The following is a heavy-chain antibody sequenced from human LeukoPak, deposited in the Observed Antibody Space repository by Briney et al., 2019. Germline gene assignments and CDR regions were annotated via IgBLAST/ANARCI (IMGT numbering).Heavy chain of an antibody. Sequence: PGGSLRLSCAASGFTFSGYAMSWVRQAPGKGLEWVSAISGSGGSTYYADSVKGRFTISRDNSKNTLYLQMNSLRAEDTAVYYCAKDSYPYYYDSSGHYPFDYWGQGTLVTVSS. D-gene: IGHD3-22*01. CDR2: ISGSGGST. V-gene: IGHV3-23*01. J-gene: IGHJ4*02. CDR3: AKDSYPYYYDSSGHYPFDY. CDR1: GFTFSGYA.